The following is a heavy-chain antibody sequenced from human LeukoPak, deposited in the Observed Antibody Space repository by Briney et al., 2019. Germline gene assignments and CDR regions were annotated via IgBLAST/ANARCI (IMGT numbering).Heavy chain of an antibody. Sequence: PGGSLRLSCAASGFTFSSYSMSWVRQAPGKGLEWVSSISSSSSYIYYADSVKGRFTISRDNAKNSLYLQMNSLRAEDTAVYYCARDSRRYFDYWGQGTLVTVSS. CDR1: GFTFSSYS. CDR2: ISSSSSYI. V-gene: IGHV3-21*01. CDR3: ARDSRRYFDY. J-gene: IGHJ4*02.